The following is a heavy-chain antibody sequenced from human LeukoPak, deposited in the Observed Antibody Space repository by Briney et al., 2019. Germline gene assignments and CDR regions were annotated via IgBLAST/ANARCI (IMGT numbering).Heavy chain of an antibody. V-gene: IGHV4-59*08. CDR1: GGSISNYY. Sequence: SETLSLTCTVSGGSISNYYWSWIRQPPGKGLEWIGYVYYSGSTNYNPSLKTRLHLSVDTSKNRFSLKLSSVTAADTAVYYCASSPRLTTSWFLFDSWGHGTLVTASS. D-gene: IGHD2-2*01. J-gene: IGHJ5*01. CDR2: VYYSGST. CDR3: ASSPRLTTSWFLFDS.